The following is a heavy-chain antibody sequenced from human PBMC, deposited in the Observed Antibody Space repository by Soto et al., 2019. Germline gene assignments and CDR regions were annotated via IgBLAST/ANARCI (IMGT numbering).Heavy chain of an antibody. J-gene: IGHJ4*02. Sequence: GRSLRLSCTASVLPFGDFGMHWLRQSPGKGLEWVAVISHDGSDKFYADSVKARFSVSRDNSKNTLYLQMSGLRGEDTALYYCAKSPDFSCSSANCYRYYFDYWSQGTLVTVSS. CDR2: ISHDGSDK. CDR1: VLPFGDFG. D-gene: IGHD2-2*02. CDR3: AKSPDFSCSSANCYRYYFDY. V-gene: IGHV3-30*18.